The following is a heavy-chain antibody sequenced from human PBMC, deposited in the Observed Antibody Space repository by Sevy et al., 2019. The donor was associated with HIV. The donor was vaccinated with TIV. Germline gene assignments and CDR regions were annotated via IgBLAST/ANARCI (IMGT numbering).Heavy chain of an antibody. J-gene: IGHJ6*02. D-gene: IGHD5-18*01. Sequence: GGSLRLSCAASGFTFSSYEMNWVRQAPGKGLEWVSYISSSGSTIYYADSVKGRFTISRDNAKNSLYLQMNSLRAEDTAVYYCATDKLIVDTAMLAPPNYGMDVWGQGTTVTVSS. CDR1: GFTFSSYE. CDR3: ATDKLIVDTAMLAPPNYGMDV. CDR2: ISSSGSTI. V-gene: IGHV3-48*03.